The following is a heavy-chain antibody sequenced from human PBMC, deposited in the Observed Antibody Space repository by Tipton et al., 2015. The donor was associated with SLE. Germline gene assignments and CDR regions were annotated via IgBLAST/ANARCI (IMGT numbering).Heavy chain of an antibody. J-gene: IGHJ5*02. Sequence: TLSLTCTISGGSISSGSYYWSWIRQPAGKGLAWIGRIYTSGSTNYNPSLMSRVTISVDRSNNQFSLKLSSVTPADTAVYYCARHDTNYGRNWFDPWGQGTLVTVSS. D-gene: IGHD2-8*01. V-gene: IGHV4-61*02. CDR2: IYTSGST. CDR3: ARHDTNYGRNWFDP. CDR1: GGSISSGSYY.